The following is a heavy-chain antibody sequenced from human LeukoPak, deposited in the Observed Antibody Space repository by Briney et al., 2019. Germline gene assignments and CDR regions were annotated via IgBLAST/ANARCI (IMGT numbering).Heavy chain of an antibody. J-gene: IGHJ4*02. D-gene: IGHD3-16*01. V-gene: IGHV3-74*01. CDR1: GFTFRSYW. Sequence: GGSLRLSCAASGFTFRSYWMQWVRQVPGKGLVWVSRISSDGSITRYADSVKGRFTISRDNAKNTPYLQMNSLRAEDTAVYYCARDGAWPGPACDYWGQGTLVTVSS. CDR2: ISSDGSIT. CDR3: ARDGAWPGPACDY.